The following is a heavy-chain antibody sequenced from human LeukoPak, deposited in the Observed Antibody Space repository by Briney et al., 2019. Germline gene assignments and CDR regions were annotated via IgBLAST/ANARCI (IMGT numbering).Heavy chain of an antibody. D-gene: IGHD2-8*02. CDR2: ISASGST. CDR1: GGSMTSYC. CDR3: ASGYTNWWPLDY. V-gene: IGHV4-4*08. J-gene: IGHJ4*02. Sequence: SETLSLTCGVSGGSMTSYCWSWIRQAPGKGLEWIGYISASGSTSYNPSLGSRLTISMDASKNQFSLSLTSVTAADTAVYYCASGYTNWWPLDYWGQGARVIVSS.